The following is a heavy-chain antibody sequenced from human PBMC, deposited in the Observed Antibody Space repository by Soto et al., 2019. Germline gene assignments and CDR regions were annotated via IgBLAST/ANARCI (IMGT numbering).Heavy chain of an antibody. V-gene: IGHV4-4*07. D-gene: IGHD6-19*01. Sequence: SETLSLTCTVSGGSISSYYWSWIRQPAGKGLEWIGRIYTSGSTNYNPSLKSRVTMSVDTSKNQFSLKLSSVTAADTAVYYCARGQDSSGPMGDYYGMDVWGQGDHGHRLL. CDR1: GGSISSYY. J-gene: IGHJ6*02. CDR3: ARGQDSSGPMGDYYGMDV. CDR2: IYTSGST.